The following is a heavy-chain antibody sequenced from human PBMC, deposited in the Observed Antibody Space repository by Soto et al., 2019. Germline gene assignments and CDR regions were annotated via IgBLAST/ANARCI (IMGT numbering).Heavy chain of an antibody. CDR2: IIPIFGTA. D-gene: IGHD5-12*01. CDR3: ARGGLTWLQPEVVDY. Sequence: QVQLVQSGAEVKKPGSSVKVSCKASGGTFSSYAISWVRQAPGQGLEWMGGIIPIFGTANYAQKFQGRVTITADESTSTAYMELSSLSSEDTAVYYYARGGLTWLQPEVVDYWGQGTLFTVSS. J-gene: IGHJ4*02. V-gene: IGHV1-69*12. CDR1: GGTFSSYA.